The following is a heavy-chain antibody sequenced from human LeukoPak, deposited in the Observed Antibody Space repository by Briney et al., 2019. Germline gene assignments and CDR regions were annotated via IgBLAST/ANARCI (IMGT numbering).Heavy chain of an antibody. CDR3: ARDYYYDSSGYFHNWFDP. Sequence: LXXXXTVXXGSIXSGXYYWSWIRQPPXKGLXWIRYIYYSGSTYYNPSLKSRVTISVDTSKNQFSLKLSSVTAADTAVYYCARDYYYDSSGYFHNWFDPWGQGTLVTVSS. CDR2: IYYSGST. CDR1: XGSIXSGXYY. V-gene: IGHV4-30-4*08. J-gene: IGHJ5*02. D-gene: IGHD3-22*01.